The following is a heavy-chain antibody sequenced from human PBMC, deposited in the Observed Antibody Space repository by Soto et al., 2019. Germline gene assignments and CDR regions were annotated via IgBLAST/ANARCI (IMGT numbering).Heavy chain of an antibody. CDR2: ISTYNGDT. Sequence: ASVKVSCKASGYTFTSYDINWVRQAPGQGLEWMGWISTYNGDTNYAQTFQGRVTMTTDTSTSTVHMEVRSLRSEDTAVYYCARGGGWYVWFDPWGQGTLVTVSS. CDR1: GYTFTSYD. D-gene: IGHD6-19*01. V-gene: IGHV1-18*01. J-gene: IGHJ5*02. CDR3: ARGGGWYVWFDP.